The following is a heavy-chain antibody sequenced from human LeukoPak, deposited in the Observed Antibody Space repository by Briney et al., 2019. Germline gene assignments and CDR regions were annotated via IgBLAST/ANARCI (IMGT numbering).Heavy chain of an antibody. J-gene: IGHJ4*02. D-gene: IGHD1-7*01. CDR3: ARDYVTPGITGTTSPLDY. CDR1: GFTFSTFA. Sequence: GESLKISCAASGFTFSTFAMSWVRQAPGKGLEWVSGIIENGYDKYYADSVKGRFTISRDNSKNTLYLQMNSLRADDTAVYYCARDYVTPGITGTTSPLDYWGQGILVSVSS. CDR2: IIENGYDK. V-gene: IGHV3-23*01.